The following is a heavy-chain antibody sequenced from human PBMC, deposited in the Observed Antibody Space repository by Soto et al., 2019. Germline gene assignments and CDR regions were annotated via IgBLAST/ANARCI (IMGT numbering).Heavy chain of an antibody. CDR1: GGSISIGTDY. Sequence: TSETLSLSCTVSGGSISIGTDYLGWIRRAPGKGLEWIGNIHYSGSTSYNPSLKSRVSISVDTSKNQFSLKLSSVTAADTAVYYCARRHAHDFSDKSGDVPWGQGPPVTVSS. J-gene: IGHJ4*02. CDR3: ARRHAHDFSDKSGDVP. D-gene: IGHD3-3*01. CDR2: IHYSGST. V-gene: IGHV4-39*01.